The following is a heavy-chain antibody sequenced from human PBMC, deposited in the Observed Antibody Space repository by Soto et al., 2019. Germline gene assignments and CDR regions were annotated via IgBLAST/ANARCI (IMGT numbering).Heavy chain of an antibody. D-gene: IGHD3-10*01. CDR3: ARLQGSYYYGSGSYLYYFDY. J-gene: IGHJ4*02. CDR1: GGSISSGDHY. V-gene: IGHV4-30-4*01. Sequence: PSETLSLTCTVSGGSISSGDHYWSWIRQPPGKDLEWIGYIYYRGDTFYSPSLKSRVTISVDTSKNQFSLKLSSVTAADTAVYYCARLQGSYYYGSGSYLYYFDYWGQGTLVTVSS. CDR2: IYYRGDT.